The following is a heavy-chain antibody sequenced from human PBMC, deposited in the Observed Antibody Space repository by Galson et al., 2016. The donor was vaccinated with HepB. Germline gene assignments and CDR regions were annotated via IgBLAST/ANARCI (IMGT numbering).Heavy chain of an antibody. CDR3: ARDSISMIRGPPGNFDY. CDR1: GYTFVSYG. V-gene: IGHV1-18*01. CDR2: ISAYNDDT. Sequence: SVKVSCKASGYTFVSYGITWVRQAPGQGLEWMGWISAYNDDTHYAQKFQGRVTMTTDTSTSTAYMELRSLRSYDTAVFYCARDSISMIRGPPGNFDYWGQGTLVTVSS. D-gene: IGHD3-10*01. J-gene: IGHJ4*02.